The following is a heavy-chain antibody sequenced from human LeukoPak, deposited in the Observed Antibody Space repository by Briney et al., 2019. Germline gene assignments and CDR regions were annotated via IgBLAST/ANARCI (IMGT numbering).Heavy chain of an antibody. Sequence: PSETLSLTCTVSGGSISSYYWSWIRQPAGKGLEWIGRIYTSGSTNYNPSLKSRVTMSVDTSKNQFSLKLSSVTAADTAVYYCARESGSTTVTTYYYYYYGMDVWGQGTTVTVSS. J-gene: IGHJ6*02. V-gene: IGHV4-4*07. D-gene: IGHD4-11*01. CDR2: IYTSGST. CDR1: GGSISSYY. CDR3: ARESGSTTVTTYYYYYYGMDV.